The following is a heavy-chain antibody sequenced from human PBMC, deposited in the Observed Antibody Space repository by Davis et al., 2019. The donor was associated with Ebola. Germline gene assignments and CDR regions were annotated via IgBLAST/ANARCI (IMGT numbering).Heavy chain of an antibody. CDR1: GYTITGYY. J-gene: IGHJ5*02. CDR3: ARDMGMVHEANWFDP. Sequence: ASVKVSCKASGYTITGYYIHWVRQAPGQGLEWMGWINPNSGATNSAQKLQGRVTMTTDTSTSTAYMELRTLRSDDTAVYYCARDMGMVHEANWFDPWGQGTLVTVSS. V-gene: IGHV1-18*04. D-gene: IGHD3-10*01. CDR2: INPNSGAT.